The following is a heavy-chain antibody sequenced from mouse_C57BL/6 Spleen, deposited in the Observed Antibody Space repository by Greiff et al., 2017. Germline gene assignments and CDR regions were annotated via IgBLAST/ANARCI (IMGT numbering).Heavy chain of an antibody. V-gene: IGHV1-53*01. CDR3: ARGITTGDCDIEV. CDR2: INPSNGGT. CDR1: GYTFTSYW. J-gene: IGHJ1*03. Sequence: VQLQQPGTELVKPGASVKLSCKASGYTFTSYWMHWVKQRPGQGLEWIGNINPSNGGTNYNEKFKSKAKLTVDKSSSTAYMQLSSLTSEDSAVYNCARGITTGDCDIEVWGTRTPVTASS. D-gene: IGHD1-1*01.